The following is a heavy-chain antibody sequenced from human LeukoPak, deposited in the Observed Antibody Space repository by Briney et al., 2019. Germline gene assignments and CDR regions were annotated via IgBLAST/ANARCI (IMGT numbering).Heavy chain of an antibody. V-gene: IGHV5-51*01. J-gene: IGHJ3*01. CDR2: IYPEDFET. Sequence: GESLKISCKGSGYNFTSHWIGWVRQMPGRGLEWMGIIYPEDFETRYSPSFQGQVTISADRSISTAYLQWSSLRASDTAMYFCARESWGLTGTPDAFDAWGQGTAVTVSS. D-gene: IGHD1-20*01. CDR3: ARESWGLTGTPDAFDA. CDR1: GYNFTSHW.